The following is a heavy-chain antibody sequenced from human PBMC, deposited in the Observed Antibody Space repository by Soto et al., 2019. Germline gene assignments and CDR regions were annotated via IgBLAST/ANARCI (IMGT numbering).Heavy chain of an antibody. CDR2: ISSASSTM. J-gene: IGHJ4*02. CDR3: ARDGSIAAADY. D-gene: IGHD6-13*01. Sequence: GGSLRLSCAASGFTFSSYSMNWVRQAPGKGLEWVSYISSASSTMYYAGSVKGRFTISRDNSKNTLYLQMNSLRAEDTAVYYCARDGSIAAADYWGQGTLVTVSS. CDR1: GFTFSSYS. V-gene: IGHV3-48*01.